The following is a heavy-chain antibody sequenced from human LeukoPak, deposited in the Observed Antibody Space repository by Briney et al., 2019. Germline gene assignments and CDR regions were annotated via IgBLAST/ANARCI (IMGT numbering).Heavy chain of an antibody. Sequence: GGSLRLSCAVSGLTFSDEYMSWIRQAPGKGLEWVSYISNTGDFVAYADSVKGRFTISRDNAKNSLYLQMNSLRAEDTAVYYCARSYCGGDCYTLYWGQGTLVTVSS. CDR1: GLTFSDEY. D-gene: IGHD2-21*02. CDR3: ARSYCGGDCYTLY. V-gene: IGHV3-11*04. J-gene: IGHJ4*02. CDR2: ISNTGDFV.